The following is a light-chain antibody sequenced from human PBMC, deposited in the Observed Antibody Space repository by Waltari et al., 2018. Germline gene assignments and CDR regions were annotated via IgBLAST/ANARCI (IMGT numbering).Light chain of an antibody. J-gene: IGKJ4*01. CDR2: AAS. CDR1: QSISSY. Sequence: DIQMTQSHSCLSASVGDRFSITCRASQSISSYLKWYQQKPGKAPKLLIYAASSWQSGVPSRFSGSGSGTDFTLTISSLQPEDFTTYYCQQSYSTPLTFGGGTKVEIK. CDR3: QQSYSTPLT. V-gene: IGKV1-39*01.